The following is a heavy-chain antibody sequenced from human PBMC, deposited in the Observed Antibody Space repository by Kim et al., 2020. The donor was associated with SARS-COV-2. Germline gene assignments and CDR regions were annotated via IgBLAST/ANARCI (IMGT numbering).Heavy chain of an antibody. D-gene: IGHD6-19*01. V-gene: IGHV3-33*06. Sequence: GGSLRLSCAASGFTFSSYGMHWVRQAPGKGLEWVAVIWYDGSNKYYADSVKGRFTISRDNSKNTLYLQMNSLRAEDTAVYYCAKDPAVAGRPEYFQHWGQGTLVTVSS. CDR2: IWYDGSNK. J-gene: IGHJ1*01. CDR3: AKDPAVAGRPEYFQH. CDR1: GFTFSSYG.